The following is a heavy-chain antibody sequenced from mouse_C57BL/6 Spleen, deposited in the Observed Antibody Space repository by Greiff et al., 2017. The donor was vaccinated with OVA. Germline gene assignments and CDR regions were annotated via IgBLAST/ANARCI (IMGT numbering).Heavy chain of an antibody. Sequence: QVQLQQPGTELVKPGASVKLSCKASGYTFTSYWMHWVKQRPGQGLEWIGNINPSNGGTNYNEKFKSKATLTVDKSSSTAYMQLSSLTSEDSAVYYCARSHYYGSSYVYAMDYWGQGTSVTVSS. CDR1: GYTFTSYW. CDR2: INPSNGGT. CDR3: ARSHYYGSSYVYAMDY. V-gene: IGHV1-53*01. D-gene: IGHD1-1*01. J-gene: IGHJ4*01.